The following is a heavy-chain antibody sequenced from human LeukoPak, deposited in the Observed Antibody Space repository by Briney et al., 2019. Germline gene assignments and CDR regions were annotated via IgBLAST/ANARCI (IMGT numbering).Heavy chain of an antibody. J-gene: IGHJ6*02. D-gene: IGHD3-10*01. CDR1: GGSFSGYY. V-gene: IGHV4-34*01. CDR2: INHSGST. CDR3: ARGRPKYYYGSGSYYTDYYYGMDV. Sequence: PSETLSLTCAVYGGSFSGYYWSWIRQPPGKGLEWIGEINHSGSTNYNPSLKSRVTISVDTSKNQFSLKLSSVTAADTAVYYCARGRPKYYYGSGSYYTDYYYGMDVWGQGTTVTVSS.